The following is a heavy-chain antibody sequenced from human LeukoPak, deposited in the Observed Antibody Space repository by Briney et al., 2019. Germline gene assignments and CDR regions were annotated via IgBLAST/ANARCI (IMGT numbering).Heavy chain of an antibody. D-gene: IGHD6-13*01. Sequence: PGGSLRPSCAASGFTFRSYAMNWVRQGPGKGLEWVSGISVSGGSTYYADSVKGRFTISRDNSKNTVYLQMNGLRAEDTALYYCAKVTSSSYFDYWGQGTLVTVSS. CDR2: ISVSGGST. CDR3: AKVTSSSYFDY. CDR1: GFTFRSYA. J-gene: IGHJ4*02. V-gene: IGHV3-23*01.